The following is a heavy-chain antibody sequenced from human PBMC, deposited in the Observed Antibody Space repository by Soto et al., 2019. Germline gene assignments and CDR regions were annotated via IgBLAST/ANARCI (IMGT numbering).Heavy chain of an antibody. CDR3: ARDGPSIAARGYFDY. J-gene: IGHJ4*02. V-gene: IGHV3-33*01. D-gene: IGHD6-6*01. CDR2: IWYDGSNK. CDR1: GFTFSSYG. Sequence: GGSLRLSCAASGFTFSSYGMHWVRQAPGKGLEWVAVIWYDGSNKYYADSVKGRFTISRDNSKNTLYLQMNSLRAEDTAVYYCARDGPSIAARGYFDYWGQGTLVTVSS.